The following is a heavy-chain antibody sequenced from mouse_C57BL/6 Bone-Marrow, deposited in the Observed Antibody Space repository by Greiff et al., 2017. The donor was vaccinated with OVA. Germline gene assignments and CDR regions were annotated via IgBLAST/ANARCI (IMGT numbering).Heavy chain of an antibody. CDR1: GFTFSSYT. D-gene: IGHD1-1*01. CDR2: SSGGGGNT. Sequence: EVMLVVSGGGLVKPGGSLKLSCAASGFTFSSYTMSWVRQTPEKRLEWVATSSGGGGNTYYPDSVKGRFPISRDNAKNTLYLQMSSLRSEDTALDSCARQYGSSYGAWFAYWGQGTRVTVSA. J-gene: IGHJ3*01. CDR3: ARQYGSSYGAWFAY. V-gene: IGHV5-9*01.